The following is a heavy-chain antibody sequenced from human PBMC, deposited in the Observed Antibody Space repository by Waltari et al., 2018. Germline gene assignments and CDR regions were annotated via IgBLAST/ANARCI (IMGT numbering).Heavy chain of an antibody. D-gene: IGHD5-12*01. Sequence: VQLVESGGGLVQPGGSLILSCGAPGFTLSIYDMNWVRQAPGKGLEWISYIRSSGDSIYYADSVKGRFTISRDNADNSLFLQMNSLRAEDTAVYYCARGQPPLWLRLDNWGQGTLVTVSS. J-gene: IGHJ4*02. V-gene: IGHV3-48*03. CDR2: IRSSGDSI. CDR3: ARGQPPLWLRLDN. CDR1: GFTLSIYD.